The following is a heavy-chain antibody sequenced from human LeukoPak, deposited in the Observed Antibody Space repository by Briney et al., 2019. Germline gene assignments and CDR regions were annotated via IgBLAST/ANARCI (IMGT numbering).Heavy chain of an antibody. J-gene: IGHJ5*02. CDR3: ARGLYNYYDSSGYPIPQFDP. CDR1: GGSFSGYY. Sequence: SETLSLTCAVYGGSFSGYYWSWIRQPPGKGLEWIGEINHSGSTNYNPSLKSRVTISVDTSKNQFSLKLSSVTAADTAVYYCARGLYNYYDSSGYPIPQFDPWGQGTLVTVSS. CDR2: INHSGST. V-gene: IGHV4-34*01. D-gene: IGHD3-22*01.